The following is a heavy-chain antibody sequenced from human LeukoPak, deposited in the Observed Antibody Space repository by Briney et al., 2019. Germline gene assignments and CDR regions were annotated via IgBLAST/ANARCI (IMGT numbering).Heavy chain of an antibody. Sequence: SETLSLTCTVSGGSISSGDYYWSWIRQPPGKGLEWIGYIYYSGSTYYNPSLKSRVIISVDTSKNEFSLRLTSVTAADTAVYYCVTPRSWELSDMAVWGKGTTVIVSS. V-gene: IGHV4-30-4*08. D-gene: IGHD1-26*01. J-gene: IGHJ6*03. CDR2: IYYSGST. CDR3: VTPRSWELSDMAV. CDR1: GGSISSGDYY.